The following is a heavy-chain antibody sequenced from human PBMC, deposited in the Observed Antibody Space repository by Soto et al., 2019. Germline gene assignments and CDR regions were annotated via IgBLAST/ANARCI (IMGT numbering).Heavy chain of an antibody. D-gene: IGHD5-12*01. J-gene: IGHJ5*02. CDR1: GGSISSNY. CDR2: VFYSGHS. Sequence: PSETLSLTCTVSGGSISSNYWSWIRQPPGKGLEWIAYVFYSGHSDYNPSLKSRVTISVDTSKNQFSLTMTSVTAADTAVYYCATGVATTEWDSWGQGTLVTAPQ. V-gene: IGHV4-59*08. CDR3: ATGVATTEWDS.